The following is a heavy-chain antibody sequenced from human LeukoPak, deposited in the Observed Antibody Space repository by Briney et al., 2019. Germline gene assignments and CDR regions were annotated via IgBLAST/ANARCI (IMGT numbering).Heavy chain of an antibody. V-gene: IGHV3-7*05. Sequence: GGSLRLSCVASGFTFSNCWMTWVRQAPGKGLEWVADIDQSGGAMNYVDSVKGRLTISRDNAKNSLYLQMNSLRAEDAAVYYCARLLGSSSYYDSWGPGALVTVSS. CDR2: IDQSGGAM. J-gene: IGHJ4*02. CDR3: ARLLGSSSYYDS. CDR1: GFTFSNCW. D-gene: IGHD6-19*01.